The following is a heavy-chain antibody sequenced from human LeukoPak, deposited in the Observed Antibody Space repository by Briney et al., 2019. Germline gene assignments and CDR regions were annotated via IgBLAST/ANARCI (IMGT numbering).Heavy chain of an antibody. D-gene: IGHD6-6*01. J-gene: IGHJ6*04. CDR2: FHPEDGET. CDR1: GYTVTQLS. CDR3: AGGRKYSSSCMDV. V-gene: IGHV1-24*01. Sequence: ASVKVSCKVSGYTVTQLSMHWVRQSPGKGLEWMGGFHPEDGETIYAQKLQGRVTMTTDTSTSTAYMELRGLRSDDTAVYYCAGGRKYSSSCMDVWGKGTTVTVSS.